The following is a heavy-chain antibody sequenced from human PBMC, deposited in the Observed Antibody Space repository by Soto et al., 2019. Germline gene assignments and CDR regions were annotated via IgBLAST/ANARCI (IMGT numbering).Heavy chain of an antibody. CDR1: GDSVSSNSSA. V-gene: IGHV6-1*01. CDR3: ARDLGVGTGPEGHYYCAMDV. CDR2: TYYRSKWYN. D-gene: IGHD1-1*01. Sequence: SQTRSLTFAISGDSVSSNSSAWNWIRQPPSRVLEWLGRTYYRSKWYNDYAVSVKSRITINPDTSKNQFSLQLNSVTPEDTAVYYCARDLGVGTGPEGHYYCAMDVWGQGTTLTFYS. J-gene: IGHJ6*01.